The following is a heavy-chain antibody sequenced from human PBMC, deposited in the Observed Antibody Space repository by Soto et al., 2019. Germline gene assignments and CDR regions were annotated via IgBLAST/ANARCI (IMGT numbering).Heavy chain of an antibody. D-gene: IGHD3-22*01. J-gene: IGHJ6*02. CDR2: ISYDGSNK. Sequence: QVQLVESGGGVVQPGRSLRLSCAASGFTFSSYGMHWVRQAPGKGLEWVAVISYDGSNKYYADSVKGRFTISRDNSKNTLYLQMNSLRAEDTAVYYCAKDKDYYDSSAPWARGGSRAYYYYGMDVWGQGTTVTVSS. CDR1: GFTFSSYG. V-gene: IGHV3-30*18. CDR3: AKDKDYYDSSAPWARGGSRAYYYYGMDV.